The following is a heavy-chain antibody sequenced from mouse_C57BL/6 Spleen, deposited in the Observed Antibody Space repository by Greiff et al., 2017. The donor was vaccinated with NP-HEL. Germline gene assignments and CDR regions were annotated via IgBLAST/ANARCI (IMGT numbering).Heavy chain of an antibody. CDR2: IHPNSGST. Sequence: VQLQQPGAELVKPGASVKLSCKASGYTFTSYWMHWVKQRPGQGLEWIGMIHPNSGSTNYNEKFKSKATLTVDKSSSTAYMQLSSLISEDSAVDDGARDYYDYPYAMDYWGRGTSVTVSS. CDR1: GYTFTSYW. D-gene: IGHD2-4*01. CDR3: ARDYYDYPYAMDY. V-gene: IGHV1-64*01. J-gene: IGHJ4*01.